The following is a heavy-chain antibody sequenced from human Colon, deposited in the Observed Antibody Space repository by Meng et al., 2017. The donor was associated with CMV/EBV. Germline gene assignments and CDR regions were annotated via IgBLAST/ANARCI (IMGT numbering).Heavy chain of an antibody. D-gene: IGHD3-3*01. CDR2: ISSSSSYI. Sequence: GESLKISCAASGFTFSSYGMHWVRQAPGKGLEWVSSISSSSSYIYYADSVKGRFTISRDNAKNSLYLQMNSLRAEDTAVYYCARDVDFWSNSSYYYGMDVWGQGTTVTVSS. CDR3: ARDVDFWSNSSYYYGMDV. J-gene: IGHJ6*02. V-gene: IGHV3-21*01. CDR1: GFTFSSYG.